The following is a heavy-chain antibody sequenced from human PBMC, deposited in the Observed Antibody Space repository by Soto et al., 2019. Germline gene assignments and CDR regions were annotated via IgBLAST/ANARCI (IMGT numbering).Heavy chain of an antibody. CDR3: ARDRDIGASPGNYMDV. D-gene: IGHD5-12*01. Sequence: EVQLVESGGGLVKPGGSLRLSCAASGFTLSRYTMNWVRQAPGKGLEWVSSISSRSSYIHYADSVKGRFTISRDNAKNTLYLQMNSLRAEDTAVYYCARDRDIGASPGNYMDVWGNGTTVTVSS. CDR1: GFTLSRYT. J-gene: IGHJ6*03. V-gene: IGHV3-21*01. CDR2: ISSRSSYI.